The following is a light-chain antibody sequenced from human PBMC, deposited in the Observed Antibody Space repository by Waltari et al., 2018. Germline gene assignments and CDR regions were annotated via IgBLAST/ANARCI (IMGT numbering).Light chain of an antibody. CDR2: GAS. V-gene: IGKV3-20*01. CDR1: QSVSRA. CDR3: QHYVSLPVT. J-gene: IGKJ1*01. Sequence: EIVFTPSPGTLSLSPGERTTLSCRASQSVSRALAWYQQNPGQAPRLLIYGASNRATGIPDRFSGSGSGTDFSLIISRLEPEDFAVYYCQHYVSLPVTFGQGTKVEIK.